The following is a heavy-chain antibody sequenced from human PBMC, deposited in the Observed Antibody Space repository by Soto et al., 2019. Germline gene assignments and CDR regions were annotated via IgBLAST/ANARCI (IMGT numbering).Heavy chain of an antibody. CDR1: GYTFTHYA. J-gene: IGHJ5*02. CDR3: ARGLAADGA. Sequence: QVQLVQSGAEVKKPGASGKVSCTASGYTFTHYAIHWVRHAPGQRLEWMGFINAGSGNTKYSQTFQGRLPFTKDTSASTAYMDLSSLRSEDTAIYYCARGLAADGAWGQGTLVNVSS. V-gene: IGHV1-3*01. D-gene: IGHD6-25*01. CDR2: INAGSGNT.